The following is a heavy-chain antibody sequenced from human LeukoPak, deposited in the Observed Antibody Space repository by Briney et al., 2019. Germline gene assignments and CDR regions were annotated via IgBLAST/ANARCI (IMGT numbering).Heavy chain of an antibody. D-gene: IGHD2-15*01. CDR3: ARVGGGYCSGGSCYFFDY. CDR2: IWYDGSSK. V-gene: IGHV3-33*01. CDR1: RFTLSNYG. Sequence: PGRSLRLSCAASRFTLSNYGMDWVRQAPGQGLEWVAVIWYDGSSKYYADSVKGRFTISRDNSKNTLYLQMNSLRAEDTAVYYCARVGGGYCSGGSCYFFDYWGQGTLVTVSS. J-gene: IGHJ4*02.